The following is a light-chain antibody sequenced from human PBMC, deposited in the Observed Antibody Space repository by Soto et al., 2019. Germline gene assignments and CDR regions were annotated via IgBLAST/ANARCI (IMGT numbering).Light chain of an antibody. CDR3: SSYTSSSTLV. V-gene: IGLV2-14*01. Sequence: QSVLTQPASVSGSPGQSITISCTGTSSDVGGYNYVSWYQQHPGKAPKLMIYEVSNRPPGVSNRFSGSKSGNTASLTISGLQAEDEADYYCSSYTSSSTLVFCGGTQLTVL. CDR1: SSDVGGYNY. CDR2: EVS. J-gene: IGLJ2*01.